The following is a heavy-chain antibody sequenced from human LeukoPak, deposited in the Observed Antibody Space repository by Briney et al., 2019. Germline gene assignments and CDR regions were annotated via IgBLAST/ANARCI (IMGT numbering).Heavy chain of an antibody. CDR1: GFTFSSYW. V-gene: IGHV3-74*01. CDR2: INSNASST. CDR3: ARVQGHPPNGLDV. D-gene: IGHD2-8*01. Sequence: GESLRLSCAASGFTFSSYWMHWVRQAPGKGLVWVSRINSNASSTSYADSVKGRFTISRDNAKNTLYLQMNSLRAEDTAVYYCARVQGHPPNGLDVWGQGTMVTVSS. J-gene: IGHJ3*01.